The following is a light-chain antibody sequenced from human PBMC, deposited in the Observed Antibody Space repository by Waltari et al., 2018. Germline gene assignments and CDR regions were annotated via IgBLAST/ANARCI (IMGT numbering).Light chain of an antibody. J-gene: IGKJ5*01. Sequence: ERVITQSPAILSVSPGERSPLSSRPSQSVSSNLAWYQQKPGQAPRLLIYGASTRATGIPARFSGSGSGTEFTLTISSLQSEDSAVYYCQQYHDWLPIPFGQGTRLEIK. CDR3: QQYHDWLPIP. CDR1: QSVSSN. CDR2: GAS. V-gene: IGKV3-15*01.